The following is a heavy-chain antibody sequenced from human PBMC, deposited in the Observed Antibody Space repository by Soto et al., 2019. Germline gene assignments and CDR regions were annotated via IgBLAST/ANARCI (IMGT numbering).Heavy chain of an antibody. J-gene: IGHJ4*02. CDR1: GGSISSYY. V-gene: IGHV4-59*08. Sequence: PSETLSLTCTVSGGSISSYYWSWIRQPPGKGLEWIGYIYYSGSTNYNPSLKSRVTISVDTSKNQFSLKLSSVTAADTAVYYCARHGTGTTPFDYWGQGTLVTVSS. D-gene: IGHD1-7*01. CDR3: ARHGTGTTPFDY. CDR2: IYYSGST.